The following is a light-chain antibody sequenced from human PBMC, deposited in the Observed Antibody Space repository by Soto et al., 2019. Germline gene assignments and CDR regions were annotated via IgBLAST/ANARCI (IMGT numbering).Light chain of an antibody. CDR1: QSVTSNY. CDR2: GAS. CDR3: QQYGNSPWT. Sequence: EIVFTQSPGTLSLSPGERATLSCRASQSVTSNYLAWYQQKPGQAPRLLIYGASSRATGIPDRISGSGSGTDFTLTINRLVSEDFAVYYCQQYGNSPWTFGRGTKVDIK. V-gene: IGKV3-20*01. J-gene: IGKJ1*01.